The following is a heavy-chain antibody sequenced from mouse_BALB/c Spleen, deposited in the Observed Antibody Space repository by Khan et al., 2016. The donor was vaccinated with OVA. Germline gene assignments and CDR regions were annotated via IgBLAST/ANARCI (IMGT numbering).Heavy chain of an antibody. V-gene: IGHV3-8*02. Sequence: VQLKESGPSLVKPSQTLSLTCSVTGDSITSGYWNWIRKFPGNKLEYMGYISYSGNTYYNPSLKSRISITRDTSTTQNYLQLNSMTTEDTATYYCACELRGFAYWGQGTLDTVVA. CDR2: ISYSGNT. D-gene: IGHD1-1*01. J-gene: IGHJ3*01. CDR3: ACELRGFAY. CDR1: GDSITSGY.